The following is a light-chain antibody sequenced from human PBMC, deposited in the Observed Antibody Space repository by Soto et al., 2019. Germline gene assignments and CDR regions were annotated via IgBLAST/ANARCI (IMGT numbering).Light chain of an antibody. V-gene: IGKV1-5*03. CDR1: QSIINW. J-gene: IGKJ1*01. Sequence: DIQMTQSPSTLSASVGDRVTITCRASQSIINWLGWYQPKPGKAPKLLIYKASSLESGVPSRFSGSGSGTDFTLTINRLQPDDFATYYCQHYNSFPWTFGQGTKVDIK. CDR3: QHYNSFPWT. CDR2: KAS.